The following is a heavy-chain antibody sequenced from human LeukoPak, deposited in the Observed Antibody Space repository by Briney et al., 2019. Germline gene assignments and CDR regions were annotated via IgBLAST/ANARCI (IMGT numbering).Heavy chain of an antibody. Sequence: GASVKVSCKTSGGTFSRDAVIWMRQAPGQGFEWMGRIIPILGITNYAQRFKGRLTITADKSTASMELRRLRSEDTAIYYCARDRITQDGYHYYGMAVWGQGTTVTVSS. CDR2: IIPILGIT. CDR3: ARDRITQDGYHYYGMAV. CDR1: GGTFSRDA. J-gene: IGHJ6*02. D-gene: IGHD1-14*01. V-gene: IGHV1-69*04.